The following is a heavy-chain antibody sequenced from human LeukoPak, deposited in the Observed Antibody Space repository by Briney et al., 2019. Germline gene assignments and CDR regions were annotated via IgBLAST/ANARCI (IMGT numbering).Heavy chain of an antibody. CDR2: INPNSGGT. V-gene: IGHV1-2*02. CDR1: GYTFTGYY. Sequence: ASVKVSCKASGYTFTGYYIHWVRQAPGQGLEWMGWINPNSGGTNYAQKFQGRVTMTRDTSISTAYMELRRLRSDDRAVYYCARGPSTIVAVITTGDFDTWGQGTLVTVSS. D-gene: IGHD3-22*01. CDR3: ARGPSTIVAVITTGDFDT. J-gene: IGHJ4*02.